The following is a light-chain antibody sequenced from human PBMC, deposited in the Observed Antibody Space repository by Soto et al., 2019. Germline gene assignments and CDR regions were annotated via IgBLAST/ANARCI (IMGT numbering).Light chain of an antibody. CDR2: EVN. CDR3: SSYEASNTVV. J-gene: IGLJ2*01. CDR1: TTDVGGSNY. V-gene: IGLV2-8*01. Sequence: QSVLTQPPSASGSPGQSVTFSCTGTTTDVGGSNYVSWYPQHPGKAPKLIIYEVNKRPSGVPHRFSGSKSGNTASLTVSGLQAEDDADYYCSSYEASNTVVFGGGTKLTVL.